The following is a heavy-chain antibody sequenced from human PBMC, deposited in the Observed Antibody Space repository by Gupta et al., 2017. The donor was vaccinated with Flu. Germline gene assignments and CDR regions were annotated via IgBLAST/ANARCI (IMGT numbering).Heavy chain of an antibody. Sequence: EVQLVESGGGLFQPGGSLRLSCAASGFTFSNYWMYWVRQVPGKGLLWVLRVSPDGSDTGHADSVRGRFTISRDNAKNTLYLQMNSLRVDDSAMYYCVAYNWKNPLVWGQGTVVTVSP. D-gene: IGHD1-20*01. CDR1: GFTFSNYW. V-gene: IGHV3-74*01. CDR3: VAYNWKNPLV. CDR2: VSPDGSDT. J-gene: IGHJ3*01.